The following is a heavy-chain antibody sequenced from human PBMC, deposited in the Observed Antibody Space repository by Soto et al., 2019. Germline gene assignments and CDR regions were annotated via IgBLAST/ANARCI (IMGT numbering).Heavy chain of an antibody. CDR1: GASITFGGYS. V-gene: IGHV4-30-2*01. CDR2: INHLETT. CDR3: ARGGGSDSFDY. J-gene: IGHJ4*02. D-gene: IGHD1-26*01. Sequence: SETLSLTCTVSGASITFGGYSWSWTRQTPGKGLEWIGYINHLETTFYNPSFESRLTLSIDRAKNQFSLKLHSMSAADRAVYFCARGGGSDSFDYWGQGILVTVSS.